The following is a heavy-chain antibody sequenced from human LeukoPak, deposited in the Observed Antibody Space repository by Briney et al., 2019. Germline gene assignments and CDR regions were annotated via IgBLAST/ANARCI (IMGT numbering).Heavy chain of an antibody. Sequence: ASVKVSCKASGYTFSSYTMNWVRQAPGQGLEWMGWINTNAGNPTYAQDYTGRLVFSLDTSVSTTYLQISRLKAEDTAVYYCASGPSYSGSNEYFDSWGQGTLVTLSS. CDR3: ASGPSYSGSNEYFDS. J-gene: IGHJ4*02. CDR2: INTNAGNP. CDR1: GYTFSSYT. V-gene: IGHV7-4-1*02. D-gene: IGHD1-26*01.